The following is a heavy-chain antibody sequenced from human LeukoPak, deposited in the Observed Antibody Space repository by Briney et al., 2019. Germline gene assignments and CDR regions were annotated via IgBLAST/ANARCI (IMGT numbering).Heavy chain of an antibody. J-gene: IGHJ5*02. V-gene: IGHV3-30*18. CDR3: AKKSMAAGGQNWLDP. Sequence: PGRSLRLSCAASGFTFSSYGMHWVRQAPGKGLEWVAVISYDGSNKYYADSVKGRFTISRDNSKNTLYLQMNSLRAEDTAVYYCAKKSMAAGGQNWLDPWGQGTLVTVSS. CDR2: ISYDGSNK. CDR1: GFTFSSYG. D-gene: IGHD6-13*01.